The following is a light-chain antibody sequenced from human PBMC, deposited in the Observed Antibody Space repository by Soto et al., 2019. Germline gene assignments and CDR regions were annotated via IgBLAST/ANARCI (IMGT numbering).Light chain of an antibody. Sequence: QSVLTQPPSVSAAPGQKVTISCSGSNSNIGNNYVSWYQQLPGTAPKLLIYDNNERPSGIPDRFSGSKSGTSATLGITGLQTGDEADYYCGTWDSSLSAGVVFGGGTKLTVL. V-gene: IGLV1-51*01. CDR2: DNN. CDR1: NSNIGNNY. J-gene: IGLJ2*01. CDR3: GTWDSSLSAGVV.